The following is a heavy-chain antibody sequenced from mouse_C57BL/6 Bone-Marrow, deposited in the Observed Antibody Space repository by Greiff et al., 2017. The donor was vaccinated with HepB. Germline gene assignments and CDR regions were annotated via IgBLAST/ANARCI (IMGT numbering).Heavy chain of an antibody. CDR3: ARRGQGFGYAMDY. CDR2: ISYDGSN. CDR1: GYSITSGYY. V-gene: IGHV3-6*01. J-gene: IGHJ4*01. Sequence: VQLQQSGPGLVKPSQSLSLTCSVPGYSITSGYYWNWIRQFPGNKLEWMGYISYDGSNNYNPSLKNRISITRDTSKNQFFLKLNSVTTEDTATYYCARRGQGFGYAMDYWGQGTSVTVSS.